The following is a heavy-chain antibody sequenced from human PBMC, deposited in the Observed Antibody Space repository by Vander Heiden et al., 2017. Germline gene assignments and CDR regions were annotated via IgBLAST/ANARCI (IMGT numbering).Heavy chain of an antibody. CDR3: ARSRDGYNYFDF. CDR1: GGSFSGSY. CDR2: INQSGRA. Sequence: QVQLQQWGAGLLKPSETLSLTCAVDGGSFSGSYWNWIRQPPGKGLEWIGEINQSGRANYNPSLKSRVTLSLDTSKNQFSLKLSSVTAADTAVYYCARSRDGYNYFDFWGQGTLVTVSS. V-gene: IGHV4-34*01. J-gene: IGHJ4*02. D-gene: IGHD5-12*01.